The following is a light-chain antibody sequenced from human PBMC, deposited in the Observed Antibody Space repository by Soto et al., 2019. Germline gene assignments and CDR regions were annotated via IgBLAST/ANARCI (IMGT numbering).Light chain of an antibody. V-gene: IGKV1-39*01. CDR2: ASS. Sequence: DIQMTQSPSSLSASVGDRVTITCRASQSISSYLNWYQQKPGKAPKLLIYASSSLQSGGPPRFRGSGSGTDFTLTIRSLQSEDFATYYCPQSYSTPTFGQGTKLEIK. CDR3: PQSYSTPT. CDR1: QSISSY. J-gene: IGKJ2*01.